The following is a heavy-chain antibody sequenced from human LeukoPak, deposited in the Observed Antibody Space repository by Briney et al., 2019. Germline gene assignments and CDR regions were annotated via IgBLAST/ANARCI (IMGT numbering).Heavy chain of an antibody. CDR1: GGSISSYY. J-gene: IGHJ5*02. D-gene: IGHD2-2*01. Sequence: SETLSLTCTVSGGSISSYYWSWIRQPAGKGLEWIGRIYTSGSTNYNPSLKSRATMSVDTSKNQFSLKLSSVTAADTAVYYCAREYLGYCSSTSCRKGWFDPWGQGTLVTVSS. V-gene: IGHV4-4*07. CDR2: IYTSGST. CDR3: AREYLGYCSSTSCRKGWFDP.